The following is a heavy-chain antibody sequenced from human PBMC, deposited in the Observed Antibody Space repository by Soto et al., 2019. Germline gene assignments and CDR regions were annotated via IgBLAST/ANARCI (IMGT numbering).Heavy chain of an antibody. J-gene: IGHJ4*02. D-gene: IGHD3-22*01. CDR2: VYYTGST. CDR1: GDSISTFY. V-gene: IGHV4-59*01. CDR3: ARGRTVRNYADDSSDYFYFFDY. Sequence: SETLSLTCTVSGDSISTFYWGWMRQSPGKELERIGYVYYTGSTNYNPSLKSRVTISVDRSKNQFSLKLTSAKAADTAVYYCARGRTVRNYADDSSDYFYFFDYWGQGTQVTVSS.